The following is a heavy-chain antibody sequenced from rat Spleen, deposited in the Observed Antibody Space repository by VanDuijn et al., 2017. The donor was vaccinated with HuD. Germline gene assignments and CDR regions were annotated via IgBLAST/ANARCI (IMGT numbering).Heavy chain of an antibody. CDR2: ITNASGRT. CDR1: GFTFNNYW. Sequence: EVQLVESGGGLVQPGGSLKLSCVASGFTFNNYWMTWIRQAPGKGLEWVASITNASGRTYYPDAVKGRFTISRDNAKNTLYLQMDSLRSEDTATYYCARGGYNYGWFAYWGQDTLVTVSS. D-gene: IGHD1-9*01. V-gene: IGHV5-31*01. CDR3: ARGGYNYGWFAY. J-gene: IGHJ3*01.